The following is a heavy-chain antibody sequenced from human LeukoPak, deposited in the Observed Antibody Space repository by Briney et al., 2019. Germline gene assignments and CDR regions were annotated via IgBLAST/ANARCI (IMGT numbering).Heavy chain of an antibody. CDR3: ARDPEMGFDY. V-gene: IGHV3-33*01. CDR2: IWHDGSKK. J-gene: IGHJ4*02. D-gene: IGHD1-14*01. Sequence: GGSLRLPCAASGFTFSTYGMHWVRQAPGKGLEWVAVIWHDGSKKYYADSVKGRFTISRDNSKNTLYLQMSSLRADDTAVYYCARDPEMGFDYWGQGTLVTVSS. CDR1: GFTFSTYG.